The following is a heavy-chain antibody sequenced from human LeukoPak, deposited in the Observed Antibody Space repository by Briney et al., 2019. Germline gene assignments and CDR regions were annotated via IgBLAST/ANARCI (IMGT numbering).Heavy chain of an antibody. CDR1: GGTFISYA. V-gene: IGHV1-69*04. CDR2: IIPILGIA. CDR3: AREYDYGGTDY. Sequence: SVKVSCKASGGTFISYAISWVRQAPGQGLEWMGRIIPILGIANYAQKFQGRVTITADKSTSTAYMELSSLRSEDTAVYYCAREYDYGGTDYWGQGTLVTVSS. D-gene: IGHD4-23*01. J-gene: IGHJ4*02.